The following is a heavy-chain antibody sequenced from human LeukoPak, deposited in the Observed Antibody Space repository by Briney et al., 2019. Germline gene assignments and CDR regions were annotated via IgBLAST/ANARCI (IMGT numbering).Heavy chain of an antibody. CDR2: MHYSGST. Sequence: SQTLSLTCTVSGGSISSGGYYWSWIRQHPGQDLEWIGYMHYSGSTFYSSSLKSRVTISLDTSNNQFSLKLSSVTAADTAVYYCARERNCGGDRYSSWFDLWGQGTLVTVSS. V-gene: IGHV4-31*03. CDR1: GGSISSGGYY. J-gene: IGHJ5*02. D-gene: IGHD2-21*02. CDR3: ARERNCGGDRYSSWFDL.